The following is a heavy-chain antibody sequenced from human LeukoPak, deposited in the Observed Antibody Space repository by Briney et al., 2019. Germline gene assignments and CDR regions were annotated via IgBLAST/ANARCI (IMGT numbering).Heavy chain of an antibody. CDR1: GVTFSSYW. Sequence: GGSLRLSCAASGVTFSSYWMSWVRQAPGKGLEWVANIKEDGSEKYYVDSVKGRFTISRDNAKNELYLQMNSLRAEDTAVYYCARTPLAPFIAAAVYYFDYWGQGTLVTVSS. CDR3: ARTPLAPFIAAAVYYFDY. CDR2: IKEDGSEK. J-gene: IGHJ4*02. D-gene: IGHD6-13*01. V-gene: IGHV3-7*01.